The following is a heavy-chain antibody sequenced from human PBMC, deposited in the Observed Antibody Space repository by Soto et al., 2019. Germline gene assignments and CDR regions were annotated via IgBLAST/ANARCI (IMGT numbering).Heavy chain of an antibody. CDR2: IIPIFGTA. D-gene: IGHD1-26*01. J-gene: IGHJ5*02. V-gene: IGHV1-69*01. Sequence: QVQLVQSGAEVKKPGSSVKVSCKASGGTFSSYAISWVRQATGQGLEWMGGIIPIFGTANYAQKFQGRVTITADESTSTAYMELSSLRSEDTAVYYCARASQWEPYNSFDPWCQGTLVTVSS. CDR3: ARASQWEPYNSFDP. CDR1: GGTFSSYA.